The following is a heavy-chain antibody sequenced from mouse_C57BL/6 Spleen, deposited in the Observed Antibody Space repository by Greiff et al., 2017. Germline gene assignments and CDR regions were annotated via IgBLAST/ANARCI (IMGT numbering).Heavy chain of an antibody. CDR1: GYTFTSYW. CDR2: IHPNSGST. Sequence: QVQLQQPGAELVKPGASVKLSCKASGYTFTSYWMHWVKQRPGQGLEWIGMIHPNSGSTNYKEKFKSKATLTVDKSSSTAYMQLSSLTSEDSAVYYCARSYLFQSSGFDYWGQGTTLTVSS. D-gene: IGHD3-1*01. V-gene: IGHV1-64*01. J-gene: IGHJ2*01. CDR3: ARSYLFQSSGFDY.